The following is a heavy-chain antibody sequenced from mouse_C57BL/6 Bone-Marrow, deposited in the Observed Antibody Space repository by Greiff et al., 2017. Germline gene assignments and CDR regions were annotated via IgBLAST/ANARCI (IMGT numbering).Heavy chain of an antibody. CDR2: ISNLAYSI. CDR3: ARQYDYDGGFAY. V-gene: IGHV5-15*01. J-gene: IGHJ3*01. Sequence: EVKLEESGGGLVQPGGSLKLSCAASGFTFSDYGMAWVRQAPRKGPEWVAFISNLAYSIYYADTVTGRFTISRENAKNTLYLEMSSLRSEDTAMYYCARQYDYDGGFAYWGQGTLVTVSA. CDR1: GFTFSDYG. D-gene: IGHD2-4*01.